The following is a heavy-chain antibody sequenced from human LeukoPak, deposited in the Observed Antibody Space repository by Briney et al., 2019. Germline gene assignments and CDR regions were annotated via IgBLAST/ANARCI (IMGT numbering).Heavy chain of an antibody. CDR1: GFTFSSYS. V-gene: IGHV3-21*01. Sequence: GGSLRLSCAASGFTFSSYSMNWVRQAPGKGLEWVSSISSSSSYIYYADSVKGRFTISRDNTKNSLYLQMNSLRAEDTAVYYCAREKEGYSYDNYWGQGTLVTVSS. J-gene: IGHJ4*02. CDR2: ISSSSSYI. CDR3: AREKEGYSYDNY. D-gene: IGHD5-18*01.